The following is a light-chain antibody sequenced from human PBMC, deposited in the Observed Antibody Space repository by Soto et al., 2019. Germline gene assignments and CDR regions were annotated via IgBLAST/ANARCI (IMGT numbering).Light chain of an antibody. CDR3: QQYGSSPPWT. V-gene: IGKV3-20*01. J-gene: IGKJ1*01. CDR1: HSVSSTY. CDR2: GAS. Sequence: EIVLTQSPGTLSLSPGERATLSCRASHSVSSTYLAWYQQKPGQAPRLLIYGASSRASGIPDRFSGGGSGTDCTLTISRLEPEDFAVYYCQQYGSSPPWTFGQGTKVQIK.